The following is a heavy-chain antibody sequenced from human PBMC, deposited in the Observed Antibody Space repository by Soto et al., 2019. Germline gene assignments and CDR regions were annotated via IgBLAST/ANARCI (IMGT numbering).Heavy chain of an antibody. J-gene: IGHJ4*02. V-gene: IGHV1-18*01. CDR3: ARGTYFDY. Sequence: KFQGRVTRTTDTSTSTAYMELRSLRSDDTAVYYCARGTYFDYWGQGTLVTVSS. D-gene: IGHD1-1*01.